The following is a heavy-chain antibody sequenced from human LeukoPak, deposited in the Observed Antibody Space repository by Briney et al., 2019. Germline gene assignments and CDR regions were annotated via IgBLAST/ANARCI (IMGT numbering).Heavy chain of an antibody. CDR1: GFTFSSYA. CDR3: ERDYDFWSGYYTGDYFDY. D-gene: IGHD3-3*01. J-gene: IGHJ4*02. CDR2: ISYDGSNK. V-gene: IGHV3-30-3*01. Sequence: GGSLRLSCAASGFTFSSYAMHWVRQAPGKGLEWVAVISYDGSNKYYADSVKGRFTISRDNSKNTLYLQMNSLRAEDTAVYYCERDYDFWSGYYTGDYFDYWGQGPLVTVSS.